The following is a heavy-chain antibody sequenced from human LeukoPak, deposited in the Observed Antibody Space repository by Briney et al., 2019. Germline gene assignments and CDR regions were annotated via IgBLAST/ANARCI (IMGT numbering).Heavy chain of an antibody. CDR2: IYYSGST. CDR1: GGSISSSSYY. CDR3: AREGYYDSSGYYSYFDY. Sequence: PSETLSLTCTVSGGSISSSSYYWGWIRQPPGKGLEWIGSIYYSGSTYYNPSLKSRVTISLDTSKNQFSLKLSSVTAADTAVYYCAREGYYDSSGYYSYFDYWGQGTLVTVSS. J-gene: IGHJ4*02. D-gene: IGHD3-22*01. V-gene: IGHV4-39*07.